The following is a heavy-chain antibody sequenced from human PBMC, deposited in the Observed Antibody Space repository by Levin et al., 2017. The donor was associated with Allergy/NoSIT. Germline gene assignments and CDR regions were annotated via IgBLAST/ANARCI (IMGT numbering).Heavy chain of an antibody. D-gene: IGHD6-13*01. J-gene: IGHJ6*03. V-gene: IGHV4-59*01. CDR3: ATSGGIAAAGPDWGYYDYMDV. Sequence: SETLSLTCTVSGGSISSYYWSWIRQPPGKGLEWIGYIYYSGSTNYNPSLKSRVTISVDTSKNQFSLKLSSVTAADTAVYYCATSGGIAAAGPDWGYYDYMDVWGKGTTVTVSS. CDR2: IYYSGST. CDR1: GGSISSYY.